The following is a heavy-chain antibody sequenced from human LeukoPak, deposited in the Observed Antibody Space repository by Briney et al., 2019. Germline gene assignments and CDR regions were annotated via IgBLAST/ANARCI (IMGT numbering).Heavy chain of an antibody. D-gene: IGHD4-23*01. J-gene: IGHJ2*01. CDR3: ASSVVTLYWYFDL. CDR1: GVAISGYY. CDR2: IYYSGST. Sequence: PPETLSLTCTVSGVAISGYYYNWIRQPPGEGLGWVGYIYYSGSTNYNPSLKSRVTISLDTSKNQFSLQLSSVTTADTAVYYCASSVVTLYWYFDLWGRGTLVTVSS. V-gene: IGHV4-59*01.